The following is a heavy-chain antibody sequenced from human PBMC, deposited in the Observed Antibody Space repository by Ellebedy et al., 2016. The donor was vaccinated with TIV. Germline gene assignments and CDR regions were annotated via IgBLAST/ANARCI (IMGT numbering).Heavy chain of an antibody. D-gene: IGHD1-26*01. CDR2: LYSTGSS. V-gene: IGHV4-4*07. CDR1: GGAMKSYY. CDR3: ARYSAYNNGNYFDY. J-gene: IGHJ4*02. Sequence: MPSETLSLTCSVSGGAMKSYYWGWIRKPAGKGLEWIGRLYSTGSSNSNPSLKSRVTMAIDTSRNYFSLKLSSVTAADTAGYYCARYSAYNNGNYFDYWGQGTVVTVSS.